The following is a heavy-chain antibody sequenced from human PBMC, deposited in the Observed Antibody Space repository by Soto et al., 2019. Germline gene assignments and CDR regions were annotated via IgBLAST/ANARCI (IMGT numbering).Heavy chain of an antibody. CDR3: ARAYGVWAFDF. V-gene: IGHV4-31*03. CDR2: MFYSGTT. D-gene: IGHD2-8*01. Sequence: PSETLSLTCTVSGGSFSSGGYYWSWIRQHPGKGLEWIAYMFYSGTTYYNPSLKSRVTISVDTSKNQFSLKLSSVTAADTAVYYCARAYGVWAFDFWGQGTMVTVSS. CDR1: GGSFSSGGYY. J-gene: IGHJ3*01.